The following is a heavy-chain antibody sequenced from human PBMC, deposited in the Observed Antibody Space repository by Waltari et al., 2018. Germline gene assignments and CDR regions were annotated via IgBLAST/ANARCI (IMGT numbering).Heavy chain of an antibody. Sequence: QVQLVQSWAEVKKPGASVKVSCKASGYTFTSYDINWVRQATGQGLEWMGWMNPNSGNTGYAQKFQGRVTMTRTTSISTAYMGLSSLGSEDTAVYYCVRGLLRFLEWYIIPDYGMDVWGQGTTVTVSS. J-gene: IGHJ6*02. V-gene: IGHV1-8*01. CDR1: GYTFTSYD. CDR2: MNPNSGNT. D-gene: IGHD3-3*01. CDR3: VRGLLRFLEWYIIPDYGMDV.